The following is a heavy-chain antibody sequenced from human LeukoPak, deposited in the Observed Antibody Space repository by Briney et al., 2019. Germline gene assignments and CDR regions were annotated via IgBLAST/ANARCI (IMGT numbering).Heavy chain of an antibody. CDR3: ATTTIRLGY. CDR1: GGSISSSSHY. V-gene: IGHV4-39*07. CDR2: MYYRGST. Sequence: SETLSLTCTVSGGSISSSSHYWGWIRQPPGKGLEWIGSMYYRGSTYHNPSLKSRVTISVDTSKNQYSLKLSSVTAADTAVYYCATTTIRLGYWGQGTLVTVSS. D-gene: IGHD1-26*01. J-gene: IGHJ4*02.